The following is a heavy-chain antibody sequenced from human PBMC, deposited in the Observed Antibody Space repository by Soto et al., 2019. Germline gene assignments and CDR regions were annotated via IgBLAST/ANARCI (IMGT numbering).Heavy chain of an antibody. CDR3: ESVDKAMAGGLDY. CDR1: GGTFSSYA. J-gene: IGHJ4*02. D-gene: IGHD5-18*01. Sequence: QVQLVQSGAEVKKPGSSVKVSCKASGGTFSSYAISWVRQAPGQGLEWMGGIIPIFGTANYAQKFQGRVTITADEATSTAYMELSSLRSEATAVYYCESVDKAMAGGLDYWGQGTLVTVSS. V-gene: IGHV1-69*01. CDR2: IIPIFGTA.